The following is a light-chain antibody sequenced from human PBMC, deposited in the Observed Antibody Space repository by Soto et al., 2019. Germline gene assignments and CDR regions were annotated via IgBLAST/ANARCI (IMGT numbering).Light chain of an antibody. CDR2: DAS. CDR1: QSVSSW. J-gene: IGKJ1*01. V-gene: IGKV1-5*01. Sequence: DIQMTQSPSTLSASVGDRVTITCRASQSVSSWLAWYQQKPVKAPKLLIYDASSLESGVPSRFSGSGSGTEFILTISSLQPDDFATYYCQQYNSYSPWTFGQGTKVDIK. CDR3: QQYNSYSPWT.